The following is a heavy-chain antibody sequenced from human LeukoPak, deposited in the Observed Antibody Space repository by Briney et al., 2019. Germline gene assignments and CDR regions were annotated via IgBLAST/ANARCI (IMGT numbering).Heavy chain of an antibody. D-gene: IGHD3-22*01. Sequence: GASVKVSCKVSGYTLTELSMHWVRQAPGKGLEWMGGFDPEDGETIYAQKFQGRVTMTEDTSTDTAYMELSSLRSEDTAVYYCARVRSYYYDSSGYSTPFDIWGQGTMVTVSS. CDR3: ARVRSYYYDSSGYSTPFDI. CDR2: FDPEDGET. V-gene: IGHV1-24*01. J-gene: IGHJ3*02. CDR1: GYTLTELS.